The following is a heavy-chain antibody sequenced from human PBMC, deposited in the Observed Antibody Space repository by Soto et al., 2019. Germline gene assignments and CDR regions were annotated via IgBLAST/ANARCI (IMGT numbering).Heavy chain of an antibody. Sequence: SDTLSLTCTVSCGAISTYYWTWIRQPAGKGLEWIGRIYSSGSTKYNPSLQSRVTMSLDTSNNQFSLRLTSVTAADTAVYYCARGQRFSDWFDPWGQGTLVTVS. J-gene: IGHJ5*02. CDR1: CGAISTYY. CDR3: ARGQRFSDWFDP. CDR2: IYSSGST. V-gene: IGHV4-4*07. D-gene: IGHD3-3*01.